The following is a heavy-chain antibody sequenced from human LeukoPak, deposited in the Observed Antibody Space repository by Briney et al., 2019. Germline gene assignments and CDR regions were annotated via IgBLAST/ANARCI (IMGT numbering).Heavy chain of an antibody. D-gene: IGHD4-17*01. J-gene: IGHJ4*02. CDR3: ARGAYGDK. V-gene: IGHV1-18*04. Sequence: VASVTVSCKASGYTFTGYYMHWVRQAPGQGLEWMGWISTQSGNTNYAQKVQDRLTLTTDRSTNTAYMELRSLRADDTAVYYCARGAYGDKWGQGTLVTVSS. CDR1: GYTFTGYY. CDR2: ISTQSGNT.